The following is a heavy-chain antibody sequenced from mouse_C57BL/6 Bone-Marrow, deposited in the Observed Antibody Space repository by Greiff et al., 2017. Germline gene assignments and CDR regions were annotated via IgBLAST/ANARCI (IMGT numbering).Heavy chain of an antibody. D-gene: IGHD2-1*01. CDR1: GFTFSSYG. V-gene: IGHV5-6*01. CDR2: ISSGGSYT. J-gene: IGHJ4*01. Sequence: EVQLQQSGGDLVKPGGSLKLSCAASGFTFSSYGMSWVRQTPDKRLEWVATISSGGSYTYYPDSVKGRFTISRDNAKNTLYLQMSSLKSEDTAMYYCARDGNSPYAMDYWGQGTSVTVSS. CDR3: ARDGNSPYAMDY.